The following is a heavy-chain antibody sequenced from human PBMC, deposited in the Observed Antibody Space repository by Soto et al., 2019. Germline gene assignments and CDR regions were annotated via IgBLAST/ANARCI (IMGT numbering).Heavy chain of an antibody. CDR1: GYSVSSNSAA. CDR3: ARDLNPARFDP. J-gene: IGHJ5*02. CDR2: TYYRSKWYN. V-gene: IGHV6-1*01. Sequence: SHTLSLTCAISGYSVSSNSAARNLIRQSPSRGLEWLGRTYYRSKWYNDYAVSVKSRITINPDTSKNQFSLQLNSVTPEDTAVYYCARDLNPARFDPWGQGTLVTVSS.